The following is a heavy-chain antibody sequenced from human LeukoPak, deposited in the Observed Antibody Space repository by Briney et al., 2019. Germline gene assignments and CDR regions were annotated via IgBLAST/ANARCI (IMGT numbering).Heavy chain of an antibody. D-gene: IGHD3-10*01. CDR2: IYYSGST. CDR1: GGSISSSSYY. CDR3: ARLGGHYYGSGSYHLPHYAFDI. V-gene: IGHV4-39*07. J-gene: IGHJ3*02. Sequence: SETLSLTCTVSGGSISSSSYYWGWIRQPPGKGLEWIGSIYYSGSTYYNPSLKSRVTMSVDTSKNQFSLKLSSVTAADTAVYYCARLGGHYYGSGSYHLPHYAFDIWGQGTMVTVSS.